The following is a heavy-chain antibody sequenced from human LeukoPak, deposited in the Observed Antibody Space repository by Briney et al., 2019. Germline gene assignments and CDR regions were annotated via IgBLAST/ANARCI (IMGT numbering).Heavy chain of an antibody. CDR3: ARDWYSSSWYFDY. CDR1: GYTFTGYY. J-gene: IGHJ4*02. Sequence: ASVKVSCKASGYTFTGYYMHWVRQAPGQGLEWMGWINPNSGGTNYAQKFQGRVTMTRDTSISTAYMELSRLRSDDTAVYYCARDWYSSSWYFDYWGQGTLVTVSS. CDR2: INPNSGGT. V-gene: IGHV1-2*02. D-gene: IGHD6-13*01.